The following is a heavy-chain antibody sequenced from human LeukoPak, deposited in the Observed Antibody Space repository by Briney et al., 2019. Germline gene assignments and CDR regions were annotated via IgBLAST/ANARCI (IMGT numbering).Heavy chain of an antibody. CDR3: ARLGGYSRAWYFDY. V-gene: IGHV4-61*01. CDR1: GYSISSSYY. J-gene: IGHJ4*02. Sequence: PSETLSLTCTVSGYSISSSYYWSWIRPPPGKGLEWIGYMFYSGSTNYNPSLNSRVTISGDASKNQFSLKVRSVTAADTAVYYCARLGGYSRAWYFDYWGQGALVTVS. CDR2: MFYSGST. D-gene: IGHD6-19*01.